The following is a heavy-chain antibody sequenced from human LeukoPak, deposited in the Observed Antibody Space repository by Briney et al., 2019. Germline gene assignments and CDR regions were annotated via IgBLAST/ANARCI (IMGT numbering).Heavy chain of an antibody. V-gene: IGHV1-8*03. J-gene: IGHJ4*02. CDR2: MNPNSGNT. D-gene: IGHD4-17*01. CDR3: ARGTTVTTLTDY. Sequence: GASVKVSCKASGYTFTTYDLNWVRQATGQGLEWMGWMNPNSGNTGYAQRLQGRVTFTRDASINTAYMELSSLRSEDTAVYYCARGTTVTTLTDYWGQGTLVTVSS. CDR1: GYTFTTYD.